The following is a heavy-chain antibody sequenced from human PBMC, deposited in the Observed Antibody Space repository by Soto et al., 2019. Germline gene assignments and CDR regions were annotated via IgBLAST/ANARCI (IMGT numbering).Heavy chain of an antibody. V-gene: IGHV4-61*01. CDR2: IYYSGST. J-gene: IGHJ5*01. D-gene: IGHD3-16*01. CDR1: GGSVSSGSYY. Sequence: SETLSLTCTVSGGSVSSGSYYWSWIRQPPGKGLEWIGYIYYSGSTIYYTPSFESRVSISIDTSKNQFSLRLTSVTAADSAVYFCARVTFTPNWFDSWGQGILVTVSS. CDR3: ARVTFTPNWFDS.